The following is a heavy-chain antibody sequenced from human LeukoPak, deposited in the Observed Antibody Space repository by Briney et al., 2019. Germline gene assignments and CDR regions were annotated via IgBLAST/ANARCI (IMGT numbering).Heavy chain of an antibody. CDR1: GFTFSSYA. J-gene: IGHJ4*02. Sequence: GGSLRLSRAASGFTFSSYAMHWVRQAPGKGLEWVAVISYDGSNKYYADSVKGRFTISRDNSKNTLYLQMNSLRAEGTAVYYCARDRAYYDILTGYYMWGQGTLVTVSS. V-gene: IGHV3-30-3*01. CDR3: ARDRAYYDILTGYYM. CDR2: ISYDGSNK. D-gene: IGHD3-9*01.